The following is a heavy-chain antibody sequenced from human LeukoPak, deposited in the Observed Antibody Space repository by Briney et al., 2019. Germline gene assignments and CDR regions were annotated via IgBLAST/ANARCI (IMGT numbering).Heavy chain of an antibody. J-gene: IGHJ4*02. V-gene: IGHV3-30*18. CDR1: GFTFSNYG. D-gene: IGHD6-13*01. CDR3: AKDLNVAAAGYYFDY. Sequence: GGPLRLSCAPSGFTFSNYGMHWVRPAPGKGLEWVAVVANDGRDKRYADSVKGRFTISRDNSKNTVYLQMNSLRAEDTAVYYCAKDLNVAAAGYYFDYWGQGTLVTVSS. CDR2: VANDGRDK.